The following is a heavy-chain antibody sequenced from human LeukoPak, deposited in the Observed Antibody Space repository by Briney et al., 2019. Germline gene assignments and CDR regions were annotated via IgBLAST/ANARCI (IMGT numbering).Heavy chain of an antibody. J-gene: IGHJ4*02. CDR1: GFTVSSNY. D-gene: IGHD1-26*01. Sequence: GGSLRLSCAASGFTVSSNYMSWVRQAPGKGLEWVSVIYSGGSTYYADSVKGRFTISRDNSKNTLYPQMNSLRAEDTAVYYCAKEALIVGANGYFDYWGQGTLVTVSS. V-gene: IGHV3-53*05. CDR2: IYSGGST. CDR3: AKEALIVGANGYFDY.